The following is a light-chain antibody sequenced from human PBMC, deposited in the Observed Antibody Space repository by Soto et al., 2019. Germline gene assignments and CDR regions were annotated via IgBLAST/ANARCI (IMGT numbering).Light chain of an antibody. Sequence: EIVMTQSPSTLSVSPGERATLSCRAGQSVSSGLAWYQQKPGQTPRLLIYAASTRATGIPARFRGSGSGTEFTLTISILQSEDFAVYYCQQYNNWPLTFGGGTKVDI. V-gene: IGKV3-15*01. CDR3: QQYNNWPLT. CDR2: AAS. J-gene: IGKJ4*01. CDR1: QSVSSG.